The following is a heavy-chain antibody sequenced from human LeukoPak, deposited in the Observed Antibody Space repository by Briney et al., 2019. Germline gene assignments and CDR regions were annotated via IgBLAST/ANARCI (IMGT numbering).Heavy chain of an antibody. J-gene: IGHJ4*02. D-gene: IGHD3-10*01. CDR2: IRYDGSDK. V-gene: IGHV3-30*02. Sequence: SGGSLRLSCAASGFTFSSYGMYWVRQAPGKGLEWVAFIRYDGSDKYYADSVKGRFTISRDNSKNTLFLEMNSLRAEDTALYYCARKTPMVRGVITGWGQGTLVTVSS. CDR3: ARKTPMVRGVITG. CDR1: GFTFSSYG.